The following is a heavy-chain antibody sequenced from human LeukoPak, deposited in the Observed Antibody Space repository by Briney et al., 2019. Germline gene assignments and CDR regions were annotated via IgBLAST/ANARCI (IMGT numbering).Heavy chain of an antibody. CDR2: IIPILGIA. CDR1: GGTFSSYA. Sequence: GASVKVSCKASGGTFSSYAISWVRQAPGQGLEWMGRIIPILGIANYAQKFQGRVTITADKSTSTAYMELSSLRSEDTAVYYCASPYCSSTSCYGDYYYGMDVWGQGTTVTVSS. CDR3: ASPYCSSTSCYGDYYYGMDV. V-gene: IGHV1-69*04. J-gene: IGHJ6*02. D-gene: IGHD2-2*01.